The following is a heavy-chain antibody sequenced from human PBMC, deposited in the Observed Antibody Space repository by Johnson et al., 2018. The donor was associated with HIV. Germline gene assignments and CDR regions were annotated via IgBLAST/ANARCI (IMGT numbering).Heavy chain of an antibody. D-gene: IGHD6-6*01. CDR1: GFTFSNAW. J-gene: IGHJ3*02. Sequence: EVQLVESGGGLVKPGGSLRLSCAASGFTFSNAWMSWVRQAPGKGLEWVGRIKSKTDGGTTEYAASVKGRFTISRDDSKSIAYLQMNSRKTEDTAVYYCTRDGSIAPPNAFDIWGQGTMVTVSS. CDR3: TRDGSIAPPNAFDI. V-gene: IGHV3-15*01. CDR2: IKSKTDGGTT.